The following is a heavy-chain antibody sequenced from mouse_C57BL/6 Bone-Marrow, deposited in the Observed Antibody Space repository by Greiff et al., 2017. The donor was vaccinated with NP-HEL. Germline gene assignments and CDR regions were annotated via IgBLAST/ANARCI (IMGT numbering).Heavy chain of an antibody. CDR2: IYPGSGNT. Sequence: VQLQESGPELVKPGASVKISCKASGYSFTSYYISWVKQRPGQGLEWIGWIYPGSGNTKYNEKIKGKATLTADTSSSTAYMQLSSLTSEDSAVYYCARGGDAFAYWGQGTLVTVSA. V-gene: IGHV1-66*01. CDR3: ARGGDAFAY. D-gene: IGHD3-3*01. J-gene: IGHJ3*01. CDR1: GYSFTSYY.